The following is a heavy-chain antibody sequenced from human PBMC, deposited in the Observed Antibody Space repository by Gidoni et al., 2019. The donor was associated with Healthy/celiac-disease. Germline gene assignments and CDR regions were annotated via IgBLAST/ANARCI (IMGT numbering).Heavy chain of an antibody. V-gene: IGHV3-30*02. CDR1: GFTFRSYG. Sequence: QVQLVESGGGVVQPGGSLRLSCAASGFTFRSYGMHWVRQAPGKGLEWVAFIRYDGSNKYYADSVKGRFTISRDNSKNTLYLQMNSLRAEDTAVYYCAKDLYSGSYYDAFDIWGQGTMVTVSS. J-gene: IGHJ3*02. D-gene: IGHD1-26*01. CDR3: AKDLYSGSYYDAFDI. CDR2: IRYDGSNK.